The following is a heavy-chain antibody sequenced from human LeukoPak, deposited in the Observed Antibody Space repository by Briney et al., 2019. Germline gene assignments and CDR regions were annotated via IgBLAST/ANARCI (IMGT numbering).Heavy chain of an antibody. J-gene: IGHJ4*02. Sequence: SETLSLTCAVYGGSFSAYYWSWIRQPPGKGLEWIGEINHSGGTNYNPSLKSRVTISVDTSKNQFSLKLSSVTAADTAVYYCARAYDILTGYYYSRSPSFDYWGQGTLVTVSS. CDR2: INHSGGT. V-gene: IGHV4-34*01. CDR3: ARAYDILTGYYYSRSPSFDY. CDR1: GGSFSAYY. D-gene: IGHD3-9*01.